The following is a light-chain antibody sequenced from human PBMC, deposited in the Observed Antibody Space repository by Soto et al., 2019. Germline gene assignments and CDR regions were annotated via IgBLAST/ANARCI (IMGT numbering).Light chain of an antibody. V-gene: IGKV1-39*01. Sequence: DIQMTQSPSSLSASVGHRVTITSRASQSIVTYLNWYLQKPGKAPKLLVFAASTLVRGVPSRFSGRGSGTEFTLTISSLQADDYATFYCQQYHTDWTFGQGTKV. CDR3: QQYHTDWT. CDR2: AAS. J-gene: IGKJ1*01. CDR1: QSIVTY.